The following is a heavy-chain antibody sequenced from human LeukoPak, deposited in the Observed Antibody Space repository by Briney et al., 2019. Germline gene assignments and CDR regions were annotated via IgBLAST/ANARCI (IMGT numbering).Heavy chain of an antibody. J-gene: IGHJ6*03. V-gene: IGHV1-8*01. D-gene: IGHD5-18*01. Sequence: GSSVKVSCKASGYTFTSYDITWVRQATGQGLEWMGWMNPNSGNTGYAQKFQGRVTMTRNTSISTAYMELSSLRSEDTAVYYCAREVGVQPNYYYYYMDVWGKGTTVTVSS. CDR3: AREVGVQPNYYYYYMDV. CDR1: GYTFTSYD. CDR2: MNPNSGNT.